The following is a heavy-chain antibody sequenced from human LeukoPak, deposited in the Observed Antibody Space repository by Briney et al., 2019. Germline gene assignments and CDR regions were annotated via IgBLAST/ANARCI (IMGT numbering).Heavy chain of an antibody. CDR1: GFTFSSYA. D-gene: IGHD5-12*01. CDR2: ISYDGSNK. Sequence: GGSLRLSCAASGFTFSSYAMHWVRQAPGKGLEWVAVISYDGSNKYYADSVKGRFTISRDNSKNTLYLQMNSLRAEDTAVYYCARDMGYSSYADGYFDYWGQGTLVTVSS. V-gene: IGHV3-30-3*01. J-gene: IGHJ4*02. CDR3: ARDMGYSSYADGYFDY.